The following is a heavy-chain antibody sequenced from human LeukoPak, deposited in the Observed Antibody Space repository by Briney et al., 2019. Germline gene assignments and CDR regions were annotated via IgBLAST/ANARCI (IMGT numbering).Heavy chain of an antibody. Sequence: PGGSLRLSCAASGFTFSSYGMHWVRQAPGKGLEWVAFIRYDGSNKYYVDSVKGRFTISRDNSKNTLYLQMNSLRAEDTAVYYCAKPDPYSGSYYYYFDYWGQGTLVTVSS. D-gene: IGHD1-26*01. CDR1: GFTFSSYG. J-gene: IGHJ4*02. CDR2: IRYDGSNK. CDR3: AKPDPYSGSYYYYFDY. V-gene: IGHV3-30*02.